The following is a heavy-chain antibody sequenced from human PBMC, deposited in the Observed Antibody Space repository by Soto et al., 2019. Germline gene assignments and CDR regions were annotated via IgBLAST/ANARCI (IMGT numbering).Heavy chain of an antibody. Sequence: PGGSLRLSCAVSGFTFSSYGMHWVRQAPGKGLEWVAVIAYDGSNKYYADSVKGRFTISRDNSKNTLYLQMNSLRPEDTAVYYCAKDRHVANYDTSGLFDYWGQGTLLTVSS. J-gene: IGHJ4*02. V-gene: IGHV3-30*18. CDR3: AKDRHVANYDTSGLFDY. CDR1: GFTFSSYG. D-gene: IGHD3-22*01. CDR2: IAYDGSNK.